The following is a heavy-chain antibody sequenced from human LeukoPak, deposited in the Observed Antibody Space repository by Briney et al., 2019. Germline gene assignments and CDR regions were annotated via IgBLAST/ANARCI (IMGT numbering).Heavy chain of an antibody. Sequence: GGSLRLSCAASGFTVSSNYMSWVRQAPGKGLEWVSVIYSGGSTYYADSVKGRFTISRDNSKNTLYLQMNSLRAEDTAVYYCARIYFPKYSSSWYLDYWGQGTLVTVSS. CDR1: GFTVSSNY. V-gene: IGHV3-66*01. CDR3: ARIYFPKYSSSWYLDY. CDR2: IYSGGST. J-gene: IGHJ4*02. D-gene: IGHD6-13*01.